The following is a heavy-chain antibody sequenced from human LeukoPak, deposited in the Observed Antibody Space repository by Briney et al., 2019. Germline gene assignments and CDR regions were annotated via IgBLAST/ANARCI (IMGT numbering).Heavy chain of an antibody. CDR3: ARPSQYGSGTDYYFDS. CDR2: IKQDGGVK. D-gene: IGHD3-10*01. J-gene: IGHJ4*02. Sequence: GGSLRLSCAAAGFSFSSYWMSWVRQAPGKGLEWVANIKQDGGVKYYVDSVKGRFTISRDNAKNSLYLQMNSLKTEDTAVYYCARPSQYGSGTDYYFDSWGQGTLVTVSS. V-gene: IGHV3-7*05. CDR1: GFSFSSYW.